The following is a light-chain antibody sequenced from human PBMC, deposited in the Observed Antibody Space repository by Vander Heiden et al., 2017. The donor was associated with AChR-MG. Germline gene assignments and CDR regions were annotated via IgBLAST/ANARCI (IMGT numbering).Light chain of an antibody. CDR3: SSYTSSSTLV. CDR1: SSDVGGYNY. CDR2: DVS. Sequence: QSALTQPASVSGSPGQSITISCTGTSSDVGGYNYVSWYQQHPGKAPKLMIYDVSKRPSGVSNRFSGSKSGNTASLTISGLQAEDEADYYGSSYTSSSTLVLGGGTKL. V-gene: IGLV2-14*01. J-gene: IGLJ2*01.